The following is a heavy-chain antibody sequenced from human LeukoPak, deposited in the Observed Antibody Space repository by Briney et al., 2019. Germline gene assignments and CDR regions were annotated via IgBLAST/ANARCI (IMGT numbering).Heavy chain of an antibody. CDR2: FNPENGNT. J-gene: IGHJ4*02. V-gene: IGHV1-18*01. D-gene: IGHD6-19*01. Sequence: ASVKVSCKASGYSLVGYGITWVRQAPGQGLEWMGWFNPENGNTNYAQKVQGRVTMTADTSTSTSYMELRSLRSDDTAVYYCVTDGVAVAGLWGQGTLVTVSS. CDR1: GYSLVGYG. CDR3: VTDGVAVAGL.